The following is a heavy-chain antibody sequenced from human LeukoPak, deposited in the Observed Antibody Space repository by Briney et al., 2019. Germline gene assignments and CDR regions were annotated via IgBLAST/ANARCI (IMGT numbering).Heavy chain of an antibody. J-gene: IGHJ4*02. CDR1: GFTFRDYN. D-gene: IGHD6-19*01. CDR2: IIIVTSYM. CDR3: ASHGSGWYMNDY. V-gene: IGHV3-21*01. Sequence: GGSLRLSWGAGGFTFRDYNRNWGRKAGGKGVEWVSSIIIVTSYMYYADSVKARFPTSTDNAKTSLYLHMNSLRAQDTAVYYCASHGSGWYMNDYWGQGTLVTVSS.